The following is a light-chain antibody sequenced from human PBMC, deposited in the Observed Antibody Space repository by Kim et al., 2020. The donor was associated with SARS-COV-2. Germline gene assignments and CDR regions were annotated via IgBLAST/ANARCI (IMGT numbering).Light chain of an antibody. CDR1: NIGSKN. J-gene: IGLJ1*01. CDR2: RDN. CDR3: QVWDSGPYV. V-gene: IGLV3-9*01. Sequence: SYELTQPLSVSLALGQTAKITCAGNNIGSKNVHWYQQKPGQAPVVVIYRDNDRPSGIPERFSGSNSGNTATLTISRAQAGDEADYYCQVWDSGPYVFGTGTKDTVL.